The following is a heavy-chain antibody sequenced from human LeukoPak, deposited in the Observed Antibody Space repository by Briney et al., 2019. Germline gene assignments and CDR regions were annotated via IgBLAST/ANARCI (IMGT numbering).Heavy chain of an antibody. CDR1: GGSFSGYY. Sequence: PSETLSLTCAVYGGSFSGYYWSWIRQPPGKGLEWIGEINHSGSTNYNPSLKSRVTISVDTSKNQFSLKLRSVTAADTAVYYCATQAYSYGYARWFDPWGQGTLVTVSS. D-gene: IGHD5-18*01. CDR3: ATQAYSYGYARWFDP. CDR2: INHSGST. J-gene: IGHJ5*02. V-gene: IGHV4-34*01.